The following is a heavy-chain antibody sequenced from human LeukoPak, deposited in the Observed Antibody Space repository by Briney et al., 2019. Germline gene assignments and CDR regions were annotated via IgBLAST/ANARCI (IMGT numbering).Heavy chain of an antibody. J-gene: IGHJ3*02. CDR2: IIPIFGTA. CDR1: GYTFTSYG. CDR3: ARALDTAMVVGAFDI. D-gene: IGHD5-18*01. Sequence: GASVKVSCKASGYTFTSYGISWVRQAPGQGLEWMGGIIPIFGTANYAQKFQGRVTITADKSTSTAYMELSSLRSEDTAVYYCARALDTAMVVGAFDIWGQGTMVTVSS. V-gene: IGHV1-69*06.